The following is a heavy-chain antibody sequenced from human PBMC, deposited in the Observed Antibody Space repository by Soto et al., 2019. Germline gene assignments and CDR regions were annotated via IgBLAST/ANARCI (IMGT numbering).Heavy chain of an antibody. V-gene: IGHV4-39*01. CDR3: ARLLLGLPIYYFDY. J-gene: IGHJ4*02. Sequence: QLQLQESGPGLVKPSETLSLTCTVSGGSISSSSYYWGWIRQPPGKGLEWIGSIYYSGSTYYNPSLKCRGTISVDTSKNQFSLKLSSVTAADTAVYYCARLLLGLPIYYFDYWGQGTLVTVSS. CDR1: GGSISSSSYY. CDR2: IYYSGST. D-gene: IGHD3-9*01.